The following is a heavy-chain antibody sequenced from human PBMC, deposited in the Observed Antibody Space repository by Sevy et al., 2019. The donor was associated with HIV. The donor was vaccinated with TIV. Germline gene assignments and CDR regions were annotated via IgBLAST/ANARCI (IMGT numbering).Heavy chain of an antibody. CDR1: GFILNNYG. CDR2: ISYDGSKK. Sequence: GGSLRLSCTASGFILNNYGIHWVRQAPGKGLEWVALISYDGSKKYYADSVRGRFTISRDNSKNTLYLQINSLRREDTAVYYCAGHTAGGGRFDYWGQGTLVTVSS. V-gene: IGHV3-30*03. D-gene: IGHD3-16*01. CDR3: AGHTAGGGRFDY. J-gene: IGHJ4*02.